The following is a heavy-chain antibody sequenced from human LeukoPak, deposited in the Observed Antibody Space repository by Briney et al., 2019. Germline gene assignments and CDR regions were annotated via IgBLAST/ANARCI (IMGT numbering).Heavy chain of an antibody. D-gene: IGHD1-1*01. CDR1: GFRFTNYW. CDR3: ARRTTGTKGFDY. CDR2: IYPGDSDT. J-gene: IGHJ4*02. Sequence: GASLQISSKGFGFRFTNYWIGWARAMPGKGQGWMGIIYPGDSDTRYSPSFQGQVTISVDKSIRTAHLQWSSLKASDTAMYYCARRTTGTKGFDYWGQGTLVTVSS. V-gene: IGHV5-51*01.